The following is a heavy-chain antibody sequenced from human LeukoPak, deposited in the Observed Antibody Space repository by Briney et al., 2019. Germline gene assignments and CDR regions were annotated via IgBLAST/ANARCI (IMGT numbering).Heavy chain of an antibody. J-gene: IGHJ4*02. CDR2: IYPRDGST. V-gene: IGHV1-46*01. D-gene: IGHD1-26*01. CDR1: GYTFTSNY. CDR3: AREVEHPYSGSYWAHFDY. Sequence: ASVKVSCKASGYTFTSNYIHWVRQAPGQGLEWMGMIYPRDGSTSYAQKFQGRVTVTRDTSTSTVHMELSGLRSEDTAVYYCAREVEHPYSGSYWAHFDYWGQGTLVTVSS.